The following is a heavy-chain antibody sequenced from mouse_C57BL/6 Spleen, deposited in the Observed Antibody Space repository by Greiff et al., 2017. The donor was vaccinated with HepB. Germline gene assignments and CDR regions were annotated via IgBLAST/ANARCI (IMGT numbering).Heavy chain of an antibody. D-gene: IGHD1-1*01. J-gene: IGHJ4*01. CDR1: GYTFTSYW. CDR2: IDPNSGGT. V-gene: IGHV1-72*01. CDR3: ARWDITTVAPGAMDY. Sequence: QVQLQQPGAELVKPGASVKLSCKASGYTFTSYWMHWVKQRPGRGLEWIGRIDPNSGGTKYNEKFKSKATLTVDKSSSTAYMQLSSLTSEDSAVYYGARWDITTVAPGAMDYWGQGTSVTVSS.